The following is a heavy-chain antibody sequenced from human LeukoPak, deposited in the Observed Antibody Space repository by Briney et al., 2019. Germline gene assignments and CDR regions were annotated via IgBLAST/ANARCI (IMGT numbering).Heavy chain of an antibody. Sequence: SETLSLTCTVSGYSISSGYYWGWIRQPPGKGLEWIGSIYHSGSTYYNPSLKSRVTISVDTSKNQFSLKLSSVTAADTAVYYCARVDYGDYVFDYWGQGTLVTVSS. CDR3: ARVDYGDYVFDY. D-gene: IGHD4-17*01. V-gene: IGHV4-38-2*02. J-gene: IGHJ4*02. CDR2: IYHSGST. CDR1: GYSISSGYY.